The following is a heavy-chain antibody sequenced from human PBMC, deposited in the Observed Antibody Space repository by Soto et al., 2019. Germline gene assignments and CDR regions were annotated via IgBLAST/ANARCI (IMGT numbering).Heavy chain of an antibody. CDR2: ISAYKGNT. CDR3: SFTFGGVIVNPDAFDI. CDR1: GYTFTSYG. Sequence: ASVKVSCKASGYTFTSYGISWVRQAPGQGLEWMGWISAYKGNTNYAQKLQGRVTMTKDTSTSTAYMELRSLRSDDTAVYYCSFTFGGVIVNPDAFDIWGQGTMVTVSS. V-gene: IGHV1-18*01. D-gene: IGHD3-16*02. J-gene: IGHJ3*02.